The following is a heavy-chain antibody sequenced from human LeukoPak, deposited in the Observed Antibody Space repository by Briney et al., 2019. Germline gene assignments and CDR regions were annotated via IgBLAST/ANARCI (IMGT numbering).Heavy chain of an antibody. V-gene: IGHV1-2*02. CDR1: GYTFTGYY. CDR2: INPNSGGT. CDR3: ARASFEQQLVLVYYYYMDV. J-gene: IGHJ6*03. Sequence: ASVKVSCKASGYTFTGYYMHWVRQAPGQGLEWMGWINPNSGGTNYAQKFQGRVTMTRDTSISTAYMELSRLRSDDTAVYYCARASFEQQLVLVYYYYMDVWGKGTTVTVSS. D-gene: IGHD6-13*01.